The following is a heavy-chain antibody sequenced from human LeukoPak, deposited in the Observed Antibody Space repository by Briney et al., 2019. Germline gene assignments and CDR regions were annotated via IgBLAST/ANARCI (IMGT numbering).Heavy chain of an antibody. V-gene: IGHV3-23*01. Sequence: GGSLRLSCAASGFTFSSYAMSWVRQAPGKGLERVSAISGSGGSTYYADSVKGRFTISRDNSKNTLYLQMNSLRAEDTAVYYCAKRPSTVVTRGDAFDIWGQGTMVTVSS. CDR2: ISGSGGST. D-gene: IGHD3-22*01. CDR1: GFTFSSYA. J-gene: IGHJ3*02. CDR3: AKRPSTVVTRGDAFDI.